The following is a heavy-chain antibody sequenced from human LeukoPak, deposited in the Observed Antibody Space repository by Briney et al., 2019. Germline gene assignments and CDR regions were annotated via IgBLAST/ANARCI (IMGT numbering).Heavy chain of an antibody. D-gene: IGHD3-16*02. CDR1: GFTFSSYS. CDR2: ISSSSSYI. J-gene: IGHJ4*02. CDR3: ARTYYDYVWGSYRPLDY. Sequence: GGSLRLSCAASGFTFSSYSMNWVRQAPGKGLEWVSSISSSSSYIYYADSVKGRFTISRDNAKNLLYLQMNSLRAEDTAVYYCARTYYDYVWGSYRPLDYWGQGTLVTVSS. V-gene: IGHV3-21*01.